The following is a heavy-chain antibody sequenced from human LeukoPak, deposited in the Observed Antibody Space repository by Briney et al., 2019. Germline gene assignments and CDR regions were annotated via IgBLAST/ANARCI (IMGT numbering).Heavy chain of an antibody. CDR3: ARVVHYYDFWSGYFASYYYYYMDV. V-gene: IGHV1-8*01. D-gene: IGHD3-3*01. Sequence: GASVKVSCKASGYTFTSYDINWARQATGQGLEWMGWMNPNSGNTGYAQKFQGRVTMTRNTSISTAYMELSSLRSEDTAVYYCARVVHYYDFWSGYFASYYYYYMDVWGKGTTVTVSS. CDR1: GYTFTSYD. J-gene: IGHJ6*03. CDR2: MNPNSGNT.